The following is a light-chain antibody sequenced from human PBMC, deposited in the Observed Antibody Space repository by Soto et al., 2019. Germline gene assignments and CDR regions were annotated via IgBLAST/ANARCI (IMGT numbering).Light chain of an antibody. J-gene: IGLJ1*01. CDR3: SSFTSNSTPGV. CDR2: DVS. V-gene: IGLV2-14*01. Sequence: QSALTQTASVSGSPGQSISISCTGTSSDDGGYNYVSWYQQHPGKAPKLMIYDVSNRPSGVSNRFSGSKSGNTASLTISGLHAEDEADYYCSSFTSNSTPGVFGTGTKVTVL. CDR1: SSDDGGYNY.